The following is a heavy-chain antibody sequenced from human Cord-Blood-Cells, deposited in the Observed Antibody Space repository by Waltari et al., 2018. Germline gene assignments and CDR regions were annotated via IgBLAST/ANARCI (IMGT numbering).Heavy chain of an antibody. CDR1: GGSFSGYY. CDR2: INHSGST. V-gene: IGHV4-34*01. CDR3: ARAGADFWSGYYDY. J-gene: IGHJ4*02. D-gene: IGHD3-3*01. Sequence: QVQLQQLGAGLLKPSETLSLTCAVYGGSFSGYYWSWIRQPPGKGLEWIGEINHSGSTNYNPSLKSRVTISVDTSKNQFSLKLSSVTAADTAVYYCARAGADFWSGYYDYWGQGTLVTVSS.